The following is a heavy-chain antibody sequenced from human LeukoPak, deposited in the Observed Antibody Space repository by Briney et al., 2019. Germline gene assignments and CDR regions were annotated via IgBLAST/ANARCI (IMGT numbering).Heavy chain of an antibody. J-gene: IGHJ4*02. CDR2: IYTSGST. CDR1: GGSISSGSYY. D-gene: IGHD3-16*01. Sequence: PSQTLSLTCTVSGGSISSGSYYWSWIRQPAGKGLEWIGRIYTSGSTNYNPSLKSRVTISVDTSKNQFSLKLSSVTAADTAVYYCARQVGVSGEVFFDYWGQGTLVTVSS. V-gene: IGHV4-61*02. CDR3: ARQVGVSGEVFFDY.